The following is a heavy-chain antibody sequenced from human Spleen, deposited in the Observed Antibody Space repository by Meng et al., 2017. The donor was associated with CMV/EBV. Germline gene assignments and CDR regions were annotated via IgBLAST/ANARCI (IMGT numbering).Heavy chain of an antibody. V-gene: IGHV4-4*02. J-gene: IGHJ4*02. Sequence: SISSSNWWSWVRQPPGKGLEWIGEIYHSGSTNYNPSLKSRVTISVDKSKNQFSLKLSSVTAADTAVYYCARTVVQGEPAAIMYYFDYWGQGTLVTVSS. CDR1: SISSSNW. CDR3: ARTVVQGEPAAIMYYFDY. CDR2: IYHSGST. D-gene: IGHD2-2*01.